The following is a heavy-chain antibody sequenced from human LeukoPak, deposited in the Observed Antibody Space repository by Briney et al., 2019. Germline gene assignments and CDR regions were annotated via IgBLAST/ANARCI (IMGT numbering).Heavy chain of an antibody. CDR3: ARLVVVVAATSTFLDY. D-gene: IGHD2-15*01. CDR1: GGSISSSSYY. J-gene: IGHJ4*02. CDR2: IYYSGST. Sequence: SETLSLTCTVSGGSISSSSYYWGWIRQPPGKGLEWIGSIYYSGSTYYNPSLKSRVAISVDTSKNQFSLKLSSVTAADTAVYYCARLVVVVAATSTFLDYWGQGTLVTVSS. V-gene: IGHV4-39*07.